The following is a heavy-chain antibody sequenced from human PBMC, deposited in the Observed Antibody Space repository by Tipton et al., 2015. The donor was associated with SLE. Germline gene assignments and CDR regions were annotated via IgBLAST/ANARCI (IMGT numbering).Heavy chain of an antibody. CDR2: IYTSGST. J-gene: IGHJ3*02. CDR1: GGSISSYY. V-gene: IGHV4-4*07. D-gene: IGHD6-13*01. CDR3: ARDANSSSWPEGSYAFDI. Sequence: TLSLTCTVSGGSISSYYWSWIRQPSGKGLEWIGRIYTSGSTHYNPYLKSRVIMSVDTSKNQFSLKLSHVTAADTAVYYCARDANSSSWPEGSYAFDIWGQGTMVTVSS.